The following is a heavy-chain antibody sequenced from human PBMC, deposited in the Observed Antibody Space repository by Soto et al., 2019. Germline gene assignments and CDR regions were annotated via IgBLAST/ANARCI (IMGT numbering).Heavy chain of an antibody. CDR2: ISYDGSNK. V-gene: IGHV3-30*18. CDR3: AKDIGRASWVTTGIFDY. Sequence: QVQLVESGGGVVQPGRSLRLSCAASGFTFSSYGMHWVRQAPGKGLEWVAVISYDGSNKYYADSVKGRFTISRDNSKNTLYLQMNSLRAEDTAVYYCAKDIGRASWVTTGIFDYWGQGTLVTVSS. J-gene: IGHJ4*02. CDR1: GFTFSSYG. D-gene: IGHD4-4*01.